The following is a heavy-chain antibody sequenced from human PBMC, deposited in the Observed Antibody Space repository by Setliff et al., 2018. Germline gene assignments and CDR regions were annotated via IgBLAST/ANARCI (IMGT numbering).Heavy chain of an antibody. CDR1: GGSISSSSYY. D-gene: IGHD1-26*01. J-gene: IGHJ3*02. Sequence: SETLSLTCTVSGGSISSSSYYWGWIRQPPGKGLEWIGYVGYNGNTHYNPSIKSRVTMSVDTSKNQFSLKLTSVSDADTAEYYCARWGENGGRPDWRAFDIWGQGTMGTVSS. CDR2: VGYNGNT. CDR3: ARWGENGGRPDWRAFDI. V-gene: IGHV4-61*05.